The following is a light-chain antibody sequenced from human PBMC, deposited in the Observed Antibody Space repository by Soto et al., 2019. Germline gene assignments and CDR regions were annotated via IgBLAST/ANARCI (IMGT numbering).Light chain of an antibody. CDR3: QHSYSTPFLYT. J-gene: IGKJ2*01. CDR2: AAS. CDR1: QSISSY. Sequence: DIQMTQSPSSLSASVGDRVTITCRASQSISSYLNWYQQKPGKAPKLLIYAASSLQSGVPSRFSGSGSGTDCTRSISSLQPEDSATYYCQHSYSTPFLYTFGQGTKLESK. V-gene: IGKV1-39*01.